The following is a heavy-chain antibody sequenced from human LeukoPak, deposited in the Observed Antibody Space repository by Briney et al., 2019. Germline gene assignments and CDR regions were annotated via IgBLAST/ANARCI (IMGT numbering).Heavy chain of an antibody. CDR3: ASELPAAELNWFDP. CDR2: IIPIFGTA. D-gene: IGHD2-2*01. J-gene: IGHJ5*02. Sequence: GASVKVSCKASGGTFSSYAISWVRQAPGHGLEWMGGIIPIFGTANYAQKFQGRVTITADESTSTAYMELSSLRSEDTAVYYCASELPAAELNWFDPWGQGTLVTVSS. V-gene: IGHV1-69*13. CDR1: GGTFSSYA.